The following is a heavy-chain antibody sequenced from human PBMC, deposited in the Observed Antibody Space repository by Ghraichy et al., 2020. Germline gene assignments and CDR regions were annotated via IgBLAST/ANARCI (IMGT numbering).Heavy chain of an antibody. J-gene: IGHJ4*02. V-gene: IGHV2-70*11. CDR2: IDWDDDK. CDR1: GFSLSTSGMC. CDR3: ARILGCGDQNGDDY. Sequence: SGPTLVKPTQTLTLTCTFSGFSLSTSGMCVSWIRQPPGKALEWLARIDWDDDKYYSTSLKTRLTISKDTSKNQVVLTMTNMDPVDTATYYCARILGCGDQNGDDYWGQGTLVTVSS. D-gene: IGHD4-17*01.